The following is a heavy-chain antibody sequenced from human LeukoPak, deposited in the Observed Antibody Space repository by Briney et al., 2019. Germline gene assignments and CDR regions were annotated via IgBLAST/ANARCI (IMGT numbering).Heavy chain of an antibody. D-gene: IGHD3-3*01. CDR2: INPNSGGT. Sequence: ASVKVSCKASGYTFTSYYMHWVRQAPGQGLEWMGWINPNSGGTNYAQKFQGRVTMTRDTSISTAYMELSRLRSDDTAVYYCARAPRLTIFYSYWGQGTLVTVSS. CDR1: GYTFTSYY. V-gene: IGHV1-2*02. CDR3: ARAPRLTIFYSY. J-gene: IGHJ4*02.